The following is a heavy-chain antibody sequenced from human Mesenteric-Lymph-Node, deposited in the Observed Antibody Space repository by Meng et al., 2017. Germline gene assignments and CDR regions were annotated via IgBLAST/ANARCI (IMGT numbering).Heavy chain of an antibody. D-gene: IGHD2-21*01. Sequence: SVKVSCKASGGTFSSYTISWVRQAPGQGLEWMGGIIPIFGTANYAQKFQGRVTITADKSKSTAYMELRSLRSKNTAVYDCARGPFETGRVVAILLFDDWGQGTLVTISS. V-gene: IGHV1-69*06. J-gene: IGHJ4*02. CDR2: IIPIFGTA. CDR3: ARGPFETGRVVAILLFDD. CDR1: GGTFSSYT.